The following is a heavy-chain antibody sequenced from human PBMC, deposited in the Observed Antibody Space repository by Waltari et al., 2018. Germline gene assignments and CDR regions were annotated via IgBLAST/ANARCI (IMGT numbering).Heavy chain of an antibody. J-gene: IGHJ4*02. CDR2: IWYDGSNK. Sequence: QVQLVESGGGVVQPGRSLRLSCAASGFTFSSNGMHWVSKAPGKGLEWVAVIWYDGSNKYYADSVKGRFTISRDNSKNTLYLQMNSLRAEDTAVYYCAKDPHSSGWYYFDYWGQGTLVTVSS. D-gene: IGHD6-19*01. CDR3: AKDPHSSGWYYFDY. CDR1: GFTFSSNG. V-gene: IGHV3-30*18.